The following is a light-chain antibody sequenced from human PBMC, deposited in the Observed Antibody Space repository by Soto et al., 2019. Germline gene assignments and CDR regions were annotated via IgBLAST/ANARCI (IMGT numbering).Light chain of an antibody. J-gene: IGLJ1*01. CDR2: EGS. CDR3: CSYAGSSTLYV. CDR1: SSGVGSYNL. V-gene: IGLV2-23*01. Sequence: QSALTQPASVSGSPGQSITISCTGTSSGVGSYNLVSWYQQHPGKAPKLMIYEGSKRPSGVSNRFSGSKSGNTASLTISGLQAEDEADYYCCSYAGSSTLYVFGTGTKLTVL.